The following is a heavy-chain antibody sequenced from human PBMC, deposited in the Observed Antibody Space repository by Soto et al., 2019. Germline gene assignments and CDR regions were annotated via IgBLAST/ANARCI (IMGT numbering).Heavy chain of an antibody. D-gene: IGHD2-15*01. CDR2: ISASGDAT. J-gene: IGHJ4*02. Sequence: GGSLRLSCAASGFTFSIYAMNWVRQAPGKGLEWVSTISASGDATYYADYVEGRFTISRDNSKNTLYLQMNRLRAEDTALYYCAARGSGDSCRGCYFDYWGQGTLVTVSS. V-gene: IGHV3-23*01. CDR1: GFTFSIYA. CDR3: AARGSGDSCRGCYFDY.